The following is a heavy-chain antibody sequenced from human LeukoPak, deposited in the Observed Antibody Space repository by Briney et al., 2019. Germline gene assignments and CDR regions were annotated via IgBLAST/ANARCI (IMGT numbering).Heavy chain of an antibody. CDR3: ARSTLTPIVVVPVCLMDV. D-gene: IGHD2-2*01. V-gene: IGHV3-21*01. CDR2: ISSSSSYM. CDR1: GFTFSSYS. Sequence: GGSLRLSCAASGFTFSSYSMNWVRQAPGKGLEWVSSISSSSSYMYYADSVKGRFTISRDNAKNSLYLQMNSLRAEDTAVYYCARSTLTPIVVVPVCLMDVWGQGTTVTVSS. J-gene: IGHJ6*02.